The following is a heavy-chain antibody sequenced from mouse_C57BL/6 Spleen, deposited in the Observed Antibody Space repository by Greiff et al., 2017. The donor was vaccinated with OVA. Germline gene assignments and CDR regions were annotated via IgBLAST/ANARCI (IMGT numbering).Heavy chain of an antibody. CDR1: GYAFTNYL. CDR2: INPGSGGT. V-gene: IGHV1-54*01. Sequence: QVQLQQSGAELVRPGTSVKVSCKASGYAFTNYLIEWVKQRPGQGLEWIGVINPGSGGTNYNEKFKGKATLTADKSSSTAYMRLSSLTSEDSAVYFCARGGTTVVATDAMGYWGQGTSVTVSS. J-gene: IGHJ4*01. D-gene: IGHD1-1*01. CDR3: ARGGTTVVATDAMGY.